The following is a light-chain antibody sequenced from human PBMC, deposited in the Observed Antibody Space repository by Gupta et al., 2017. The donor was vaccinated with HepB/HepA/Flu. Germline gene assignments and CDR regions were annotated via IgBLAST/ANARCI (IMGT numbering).Light chain of an antibody. Sequence: SYELTQPPSVSVSPGPTVSITCPGDKLGNKYACWYQQKPGQSPVLVIYQDTKRPSGIPECFSASYAGNTATLTISGTPEVEAAYYYCHTEDSTTPVVFGGGTKLTVL. V-gene: IGLV3-1*01. CDR2: QDT. CDR3: HTEDSTTPVV. CDR1: KLGNKY. J-gene: IGLJ2*01.